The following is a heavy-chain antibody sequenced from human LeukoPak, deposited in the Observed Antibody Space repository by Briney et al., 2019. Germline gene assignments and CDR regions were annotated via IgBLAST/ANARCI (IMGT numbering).Heavy chain of an antibody. V-gene: IGHV3-15*01. D-gene: IGHD6-19*01. CDR3: TTVAVAVKWGYYYYNGMDV. J-gene: IGHJ6*04. CDR2: IKSKTDGGTT. CDR1: GFTFSNAW. Sequence: GGSLRLSCAASGFTFSNAWMSWVRQAPGKGLEWVGRIKSKTDGGTTDYAAPVKGRFTISRDDSKNTLYLQMNSLKTEDTAVYYCTTVAVAVKWGYYYYNGMDVWGKGTTVTVSS.